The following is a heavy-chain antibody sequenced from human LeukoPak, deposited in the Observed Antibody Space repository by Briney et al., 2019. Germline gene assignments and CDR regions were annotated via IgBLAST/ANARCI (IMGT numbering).Heavy chain of an antibody. V-gene: IGHV1-69*05. D-gene: IGHD3-9*01. CDR3: ARGYYDILTGYSPYYYYYGMDV. J-gene: IGHJ6*02. CDR1: GGTFSSYA. Sequence: SVKVSCKASGGTFSSYAISWVRQAPGQGLEWMGGIIPIFGTANYAQKFQGRVTMTTDTSTSTAHMELRSLRSDDTAVYYCARGYYDILTGYSPYYYYYGMDVWGQGTTVTVSS. CDR2: IIPIFGTA.